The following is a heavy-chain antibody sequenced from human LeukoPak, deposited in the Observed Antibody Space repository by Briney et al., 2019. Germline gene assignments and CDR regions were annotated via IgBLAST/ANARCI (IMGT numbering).Heavy chain of an antibody. V-gene: IGHV4-4*07. Sequence: KTSETLSLTCTVSGGSISSSYYSWIRQPAGKGLEWIGRIYISGSTNYNPSLKSRVTMSVDMSENHISLKLTSVTAADTAVYYCAREGGPYRPLDYSGQGTLVTVSS. CDR1: GGSISSSY. J-gene: IGHJ4*02. CDR2: IYISGST. CDR3: AREGGPYRPLDY.